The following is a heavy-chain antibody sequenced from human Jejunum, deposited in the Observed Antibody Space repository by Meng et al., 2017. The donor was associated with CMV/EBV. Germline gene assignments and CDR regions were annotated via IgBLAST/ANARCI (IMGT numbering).Heavy chain of an antibody. CDR2: ISYTGST. V-gene: IGHV4-39*07. D-gene: IGHD4-11*01. J-gene: IGHJ4*02. Sequence: GASFASTSYRWGRVRQSPGKGLEWVGSISYTGSTYYNPSLERRLTISVDRSKNQFSLRLTTATAADAAVYYCVRVDTMTTFLLDSWGPGTLVTVSS. CDR3: VRVDTMTTFLLDS. CDR1: GASFASTSYR.